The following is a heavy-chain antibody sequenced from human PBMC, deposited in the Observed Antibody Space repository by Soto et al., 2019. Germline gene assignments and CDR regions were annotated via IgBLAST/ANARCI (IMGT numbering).Heavy chain of an antibody. CDR2: IYHSGST. CDR1: GGSISSSNW. V-gene: IGHV4-4*02. Sequence: SETLSLTCAVSGGSISSSNWRSWVRQPPGKGLEWIGEIYHSGSTNYNPSLKSRVTISVDKSKNQFSLKLSSVTAADTAVYYCASLIMITFGGVIARDYWGQGTLVTVSS. D-gene: IGHD3-16*02. J-gene: IGHJ4*02. CDR3: ASLIMITFGGVIARDY.